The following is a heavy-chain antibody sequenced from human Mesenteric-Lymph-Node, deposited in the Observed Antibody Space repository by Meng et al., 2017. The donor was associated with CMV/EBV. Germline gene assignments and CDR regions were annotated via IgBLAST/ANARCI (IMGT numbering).Heavy chain of an antibody. V-gene: IGHV3-43*01. D-gene: IGHD3-3*01. CDR2: ITWDGTNT. J-gene: IGHJ4*02. CDR3: AKGGNDFWG. CDR1: GFTFKESN. Sequence: GGSLRLSCAASGFTFKESNMHWVRQAPGNGLEWVSFITWDGTNTNYVDSVKGRFTITRDNNKNSLYLQMNSLKIEETDLYYCAKGGNDFWGWGQGTLVTVSS.